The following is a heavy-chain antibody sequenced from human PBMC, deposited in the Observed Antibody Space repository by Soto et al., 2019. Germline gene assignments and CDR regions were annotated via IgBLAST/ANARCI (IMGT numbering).Heavy chain of an antibody. J-gene: IGHJ6*02. Sequence: EVQLLESGGGLVQPGGSLRLSCAASGFTFSRFAMNWVRQAPGKGLEWVSGIGDSGSTTYYADSVKGRFTISRDNSKNTLFLQMNSLRAEDTAIYCCAKDSLSDYYYYGMDVWGQGTTVTVSS. CDR3: AKDSLSDYYYYGMDV. CDR1: GFTFSRFA. D-gene: IGHD1-26*01. CDR2: IGDSGSTT. V-gene: IGHV3-23*01.